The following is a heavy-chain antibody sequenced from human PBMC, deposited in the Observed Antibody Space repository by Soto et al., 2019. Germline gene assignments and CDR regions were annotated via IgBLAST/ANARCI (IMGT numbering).Heavy chain of an antibody. V-gene: IGHV1-24*01. D-gene: IGHD1-26*01. CDR1: GYTLTELS. J-gene: IGHJ4*02. CDR2: FDPEDGET. Sequence: ASVKVSCKVSGYTLTELSMHWVRQAPGKGLEWMGGFDPEDGETIYAQKFQGRVTMTEDTSTDTAYMELSSLRSGDTAVYYCATDLRWGLKWGDFYYWGQGTLVTGSA. CDR3: ATDLRWGLKWGDFYY.